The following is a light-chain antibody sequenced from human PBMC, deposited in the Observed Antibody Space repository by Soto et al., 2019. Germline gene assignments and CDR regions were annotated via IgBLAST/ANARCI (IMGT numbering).Light chain of an antibody. CDR3: SSHTSYSTRV. V-gene: IGLV2-14*01. CDR2: EVS. J-gene: IGLJ1*01. Sequence: ALTQPASVSGSPGQSIAISCTGTSSDVGGYNYVSWYQQHPGKAPKLMIHEVSNRPSGISDRFSGSKSGNTASLTISGLQADDEADYYCSSHTSYSTRVFGTGTKLTVL. CDR1: SSDVGGYNY.